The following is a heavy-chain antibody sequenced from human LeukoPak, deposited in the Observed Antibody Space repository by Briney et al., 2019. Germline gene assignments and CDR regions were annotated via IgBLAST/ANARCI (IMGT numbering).Heavy chain of an antibody. V-gene: IGHV3-23*01. CDR3: AKSGIAVAGTHDYFDY. CDR2: ISGSGGST. CDR1: GFTFSSYA. J-gene: IGHJ4*02. Sequence: GGSLRLSCAASGFTFSSYAMSWVRQAPGKGLEWVSAISGSGGSTYCADSVKGRFTISRDNSKNTLYLQMNSLRAEDTAVYYCAKSGIAVAGTHDYFDYWGQGTLVTVSS. D-gene: IGHD6-19*01.